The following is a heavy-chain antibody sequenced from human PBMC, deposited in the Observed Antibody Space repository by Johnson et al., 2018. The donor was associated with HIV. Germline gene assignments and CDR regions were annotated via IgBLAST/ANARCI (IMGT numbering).Heavy chain of an antibody. Sequence: MQLVESGGGLVKPGGSLRLSCAASIFTFKNAWMSWVRQAPGKGLEWVGRIKSKTHGETTDYAAPVNGRFSISRDDSKNTLYLQMNSLRAEDTAVYYCATSHGSHGAFDIWGQGTMVTVSS. D-gene: IGHD1-26*01. V-gene: IGHV3-15*01. CDR3: ATSHGSHGAFDI. J-gene: IGHJ3*02. CDR2: IKSKTHGETT. CDR1: IFTFKNAW.